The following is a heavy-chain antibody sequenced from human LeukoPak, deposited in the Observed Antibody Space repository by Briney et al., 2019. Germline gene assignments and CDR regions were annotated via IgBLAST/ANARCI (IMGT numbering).Heavy chain of an antibody. J-gene: IGHJ4*02. V-gene: IGHV1-2*02. CDR3: ARETSSGLLNY. D-gene: IGHD6-19*01. CDR1: RYTLTSDA. Sequence: ASPSLSCTPSRYTLTSDAMHWGRQAAGQPREGLGGINATSGGTTYAQKSRRRVTMTRQTSISTAYMELSRLRSDGTAVYYCARETSSGLLNYWGQGTLVTVSS. CDR2: INATSGGT.